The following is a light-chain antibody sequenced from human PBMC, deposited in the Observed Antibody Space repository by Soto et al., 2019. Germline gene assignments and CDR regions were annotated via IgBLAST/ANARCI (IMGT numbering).Light chain of an antibody. CDR1: QSVSSN. J-gene: IGKJ1*01. Sequence: EIVMTQSPATLSVSPGDRVTLSCRASQSVSSNLAWYQQKPGQPPRLFIYGATSRATGVPARFSGSRSGTEFTLTISSLQSEDVAIYYCQHYSNWPPWTFGQGTKVDIK. V-gene: IGKV3-15*01. CDR2: GAT. CDR3: QHYSNWPPWT.